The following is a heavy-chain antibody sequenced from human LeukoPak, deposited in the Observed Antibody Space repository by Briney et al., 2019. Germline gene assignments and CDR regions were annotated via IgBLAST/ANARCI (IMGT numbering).Heavy chain of an antibody. J-gene: IGHJ6*02. CDR3: ARHYGMDV. CDR2: IKQDGSEK. Sequence: PGGSLRLSCAASGFTFSSCWMSWVRQAPGKGLEWVANIKQDGSEKYYVDSVKGRFTISRDNAKNSLYLQMNSLRAEDTAVYYCARHYGMDVWGQGTTVTVSS. CDR1: GFTFSSCW. V-gene: IGHV3-7*01.